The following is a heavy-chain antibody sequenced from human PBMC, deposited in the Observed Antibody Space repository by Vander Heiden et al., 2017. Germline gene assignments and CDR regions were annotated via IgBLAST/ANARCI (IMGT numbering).Heavy chain of an antibody. D-gene: IGHD4-4*01. CDR3: ARISWDYSNYEGWFDP. CDR2: IDWDDDK. CDR1: GFSLSTSGMC. V-gene: IGHV2-70*01. Sequence: QVTLRESGPALVKPTQTLTLPCTFSGFSLSTSGMCVSWIRQPPGKALEWLALIDWDDDKYYSTSLKTRLTISKDTSKNQVVLTMTNMDPVDTATYYCARISWDYSNYEGWFDPWGQGTLVTVSS. J-gene: IGHJ5*02.